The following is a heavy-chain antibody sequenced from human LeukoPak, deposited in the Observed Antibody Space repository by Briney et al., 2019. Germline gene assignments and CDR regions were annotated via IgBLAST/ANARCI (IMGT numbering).Heavy chain of an antibody. D-gene: IGHD3-10*01. J-gene: IGHJ6*02. CDR1: GGSISSYY. V-gene: IGHV4-4*07. Sequence: SETLSLTCTVSGGSISSYYWSWIRQPAGKGLEWIGRIYSSGGTNFNPSLKSRVTMSVDTPKNQFSLKLSSVTAADTAVYYCARVDYSGSGMDVWGQGTTATVSS. CDR3: ARVDYSGSGMDV. CDR2: IYSSGGT.